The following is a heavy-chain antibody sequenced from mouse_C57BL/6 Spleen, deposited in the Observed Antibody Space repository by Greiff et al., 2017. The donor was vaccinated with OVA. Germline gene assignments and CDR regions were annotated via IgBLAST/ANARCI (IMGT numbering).Heavy chain of an antibody. Sequence: EVKLEESGPGLVKPSQSLSLTCSVTGYSITSGYYWNWIRQFPGNKLEWMGYISYDGINNYNPSLKNRISITRDTSKNQFFLKLNSVTTEDTATYYCARDTPFITTVVASRYFDYWGQGTTLTVSS. J-gene: IGHJ2*01. D-gene: IGHD1-1*01. CDR3: ARDTPFITTVVASRYFDY. V-gene: IGHV3-6*01. CDR1: GYSITSGYY. CDR2: ISYDGIN.